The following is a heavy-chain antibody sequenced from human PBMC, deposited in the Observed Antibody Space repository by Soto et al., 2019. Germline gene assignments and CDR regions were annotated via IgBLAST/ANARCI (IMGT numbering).Heavy chain of an antibody. CDR2: ISGSGITT. Sequence: EVQLLESGGGLVQPGGSLRLSCAASGFTFSSYPMSWVRQAPGKGLEWVSGISGSGITTYYADSVKGRFTISRDNSKNTLYLQMNSLRAEDTAVYYCARSNPVAGRRRVDHWFDPWGQGTLVTISS. V-gene: IGHV3-23*01. D-gene: IGHD6-19*01. J-gene: IGHJ5*02. CDR3: ARSNPVAGRRRVDHWFDP. CDR1: GFTFSSYP.